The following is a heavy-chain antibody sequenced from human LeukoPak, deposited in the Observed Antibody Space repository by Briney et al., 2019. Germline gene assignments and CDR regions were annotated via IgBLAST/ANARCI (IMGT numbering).Heavy chain of an antibody. D-gene: IGHD3-9*01. V-gene: IGHV3-66*01. CDR3: ARGDHDILTGYY. J-gene: IGHJ4*02. CDR1: GFTVSSNY. Sequence: GGSLRLSCAASGFTVSSNYMSWVRQAPGKGLEWVSVIYSGGSTYYADSVKGRFTISRDNSKNTLYLQMNSLRAEDTAVYYCARGDHDILTGYYWGQGTLVTVSS. CDR2: IYSGGST.